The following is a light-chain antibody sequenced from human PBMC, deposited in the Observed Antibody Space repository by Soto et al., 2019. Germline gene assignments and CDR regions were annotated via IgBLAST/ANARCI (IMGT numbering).Light chain of an antibody. Sequence: EIVVTQSPGTLSLSPGERATLSCRASQSVSNSYLAWYRQKPGQAPRLLIYGASSRATGIPDRFSGSGSGTDFTLTISRLEPEDFAVYYCQQYGSSPGTFGQGTKVDIK. CDR2: GAS. CDR3: QQYGSSPGT. CDR1: QSVSNSY. J-gene: IGKJ1*01. V-gene: IGKV3-20*01.